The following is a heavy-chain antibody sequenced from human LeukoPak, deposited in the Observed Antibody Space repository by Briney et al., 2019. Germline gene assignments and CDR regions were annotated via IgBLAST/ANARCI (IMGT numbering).Heavy chain of an antibody. Sequence: SETLSLTCAVYGGSFSGYYWSWILQPPGKGLEWIGEINHSGSTNYNPSLKSRVTISVDTSKNQFSLKLSSVTAADTAVYYCARSTVPSGYSYFDYWGQGTLVTVSS. CDR2: INHSGST. V-gene: IGHV4-34*01. CDR1: GGSFSGYY. CDR3: ARSTVPSGYSYFDY. J-gene: IGHJ4*02. D-gene: IGHD5-18*01.